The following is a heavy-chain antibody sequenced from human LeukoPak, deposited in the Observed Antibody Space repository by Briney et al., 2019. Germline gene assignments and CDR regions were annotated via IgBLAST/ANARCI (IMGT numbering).Heavy chain of an antibody. Sequence: PGGSLRLSCAASGFTFSIYAMSWIRQPPGKGLEWVGSIYYSGTTYYNSSLKSRVTISEDTSKNRFSLMLTSVTAADTAVYYCARQVSDYFYYYIDVWGEGTTVIVSS. CDR1: GFTFSIYA. CDR2: IYYSGTT. V-gene: IGHV4-39*01. J-gene: IGHJ6*03. CDR3: ARQVSDYFYYYIDV.